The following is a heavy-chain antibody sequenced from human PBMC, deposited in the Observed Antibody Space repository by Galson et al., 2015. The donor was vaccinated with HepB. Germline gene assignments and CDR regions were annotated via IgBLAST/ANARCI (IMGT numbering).Heavy chain of an antibody. CDR1: GYTFTGYY. CDR2: INPNSGGT. Sequence: SVKVSCKASGYTFTGYYMHWVRQAPGQGLEWMGWINPNSGGTNYAQKFQGRVTMTRDTSISTAYMELSRLRSDDTAVYYCAREAPRGVPEFDYWGQGTLVTVSS. D-gene: IGHD3-10*01. CDR3: AREAPRGVPEFDY. V-gene: IGHV1-2*02. J-gene: IGHJ4*02.